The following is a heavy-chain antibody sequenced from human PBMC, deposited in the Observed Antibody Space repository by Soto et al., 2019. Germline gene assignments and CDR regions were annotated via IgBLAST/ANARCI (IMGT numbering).Heavy chain of an antibody. Sequence: GASVKVSCKASGYTFTSYDINWVRQATGQGLEWMGWMNPNCGNTGYAQKFQGRVTMTGNTSISTAYMELSSLRSEDTAVYYCASDHCSGGSCYPLGPKYYGMDVWGQGTTVTVSS. J-gene: IGHJ6*02. D-gene: IGHD2-15*01. CDR3: ASDHCSGGSCYPLGPKYYGMDV. CDR1: GYTFTSYD. CDR2: MNPNCGNT. V-gene: IGHV1-8*01.